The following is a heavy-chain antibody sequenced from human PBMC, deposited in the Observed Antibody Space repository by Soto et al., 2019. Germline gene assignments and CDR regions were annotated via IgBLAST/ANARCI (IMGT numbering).Heavy chain of an antibody. CDR3: ARDNLVGHSYGNQIHALDN. J-gene: IGHJ3*02. D-gene: IGHD5-18*01. Sequence: SETLSLTCAVYGGSFSGYYWSWIHQPPGKGLEWIGEINHSGSTNYNPSLKSRVTISADKSKNQVSLKLSSVTAADTAVYYCARDNLVGHSYGNQIHALDNWGQGTKVTVSS. CDR2: INHSGST. CDR1: GGSFSGYY. V-gene: IGHV4-34*01.